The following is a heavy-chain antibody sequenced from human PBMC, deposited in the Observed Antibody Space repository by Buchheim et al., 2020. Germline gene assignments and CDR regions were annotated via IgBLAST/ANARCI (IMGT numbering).Heavy chain of an antibody. D-gene: IGHD3-3*01. CDR3: VRYFEGLRFLELLLPDS. Sequence: QVQLVESGGRVVQPGRSLRLACATSGFTFRSYSMHWVRQAAGKGLEWVAVISYDGYNSYYAQSVKGGFTIYRDNVNETLYLQMNGLRPEDTATYFCVRYFEGLRFLELLLPDSWGQGT. CDR1: GFTFRSYS. CDR2: ISYDGYNS. V-gene: IGHV3-30*03. J-gene: IGHJ5*01.